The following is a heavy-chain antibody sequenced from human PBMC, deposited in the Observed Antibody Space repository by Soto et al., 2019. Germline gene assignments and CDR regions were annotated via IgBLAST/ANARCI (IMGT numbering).Heavy chain of an antibody. Sequence: SETLSLTCAVSGGSISSGGYSWSWIRQPPGKGLEWIGYIYHSGSTYYNPSLKSRVTISVDRSKNQFSLKLSSVTAADTAVYYCARGAPLYDSSGYYYPYYFDYWGQGTLVTVSS. CDR3: ARGAPLYDSSGYYYPYYFDY. D-gene: IGHD3-22*01. J-gene: IGHJ4*02. CDR1: GGSISSGGYS. CDR2: IYHSGST. V-gene: IGHV4-30-2*01.